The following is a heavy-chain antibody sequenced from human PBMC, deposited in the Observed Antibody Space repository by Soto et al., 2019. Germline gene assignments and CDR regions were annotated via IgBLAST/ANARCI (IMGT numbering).Heavy chain of an antibody. J-gene: IGHJ4*02. CDR3: AKCVFAAVAGTIDY. Sequence: GGSLRLSCAASGFTFSSYAMSWVRQAPGKGLEWVSAISGSGGSTYYADSVKGRFTISRDNSKNTLYLQMNSLRAEDTAVYYCAKCVFAAVAGTIDYWGQGTLVTVSS. CDR2: ISGSGGST. V-gene: IGHV3-23*01. D-gene: IGHD6-19*01. CDR1: GFTFSSYA.